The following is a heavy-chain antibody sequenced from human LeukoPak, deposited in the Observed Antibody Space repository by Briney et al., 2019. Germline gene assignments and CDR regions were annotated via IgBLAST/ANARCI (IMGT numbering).Heavy chain of an antibody. CDR2: IYYSGST. V-gene: IGHV4-59*08. Sequence: SETLSLTCTVSGGSISSYYWSWIRQPPGKGLEWIGYIYYSGSTNYNPSLKSRVTISVDTSKNQFSLKLSSVTAADTAVYYCARGSYSSSSIRTDYWGQGTLVTVSS. CDR3: ARGSYSSSSIRTDY. J-gene: IGHJ4*02. D-gene: IGHD6-13*01. CDR1: GGSISSYY.